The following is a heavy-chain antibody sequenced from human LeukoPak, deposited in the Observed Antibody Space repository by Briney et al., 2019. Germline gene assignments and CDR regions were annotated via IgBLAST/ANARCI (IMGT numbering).Heavy chain of an antibody. CDR1: GGSISSGDYY. Sequence: SETLSLTCTVSGGSISSGDYYWSWIRQPPGKGLEWIGYIYYSGSTYYNPSLKSRVTISVDTSKNQFSLKLSSVTAASNAVFYWARRVPFGSNRFHPRGQGTLVTVSS. CDR2: IYYSGST. CDR3: ARRVPFGSNRFHP. J-gene: IGHJ5*02. D-gene: IGHD3-10*01. V-gene: IGHV4-30-4*01.